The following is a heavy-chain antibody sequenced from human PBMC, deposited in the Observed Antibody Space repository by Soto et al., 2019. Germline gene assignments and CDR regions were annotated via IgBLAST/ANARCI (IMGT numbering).Heavy chain of an antibody. CDR1: GFPFSSYA. J-gene: IGHJ4*02. CDR2: ISTSSGYI. Sequence: EVQLMESGGGLVEPGGSLRLSCEASGFPFSSYAMNWVRQAPGKGLEWVSSISTSSGYIYFADSLRGRFTVSRDNAQNSLYLQMNSLTAEDTAVYYCARAPASYCGGDCFSMDYWGQGTLVIVSS. V-gene: IGHV3-21*02. CDR3: ARAPASYCGGDCFSMDY. D-gene: IGHD2-21*02.